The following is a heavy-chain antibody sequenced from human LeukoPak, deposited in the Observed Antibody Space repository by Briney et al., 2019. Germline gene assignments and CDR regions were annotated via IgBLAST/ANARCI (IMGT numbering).Heavy chain of an antibody. D-gene: IGHD5-12*01. J-gene: IGHJ4*02. CDR2: ISYDGSNK. V-gene: IGHV3-30*04. Sequence: GGSLRLSCAASGFTFSSYAMHWVRQAPGKGLEWVAVISYDGSNKYYADSVKGRFTTSRDNSKNTLYLQMNSLRAEDTAVYYCARDPGYSGNSGIDYWGQGTLVTVSS. CDR3: ARDPGYSGNSGIDY. CDR1: GFTFSSYA.